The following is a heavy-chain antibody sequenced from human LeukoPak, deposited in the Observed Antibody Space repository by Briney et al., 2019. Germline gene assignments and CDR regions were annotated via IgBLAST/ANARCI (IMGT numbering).Heavy chain of an antibody. J-gene: IGHJ4*02. D-gene: IGHD3-22*01. CDR2: IYTSVCT. V-gene: IGHV4-61*02. Sequence: SQTLSLTCTVSGGSISCGSYYWSWIRQPAGKGLEWIGRIYTSVCTNYNPSLKSRVTISVDTSTNEFSLNLSSVTAADTAVYYCASGYYYRGDYWGQGTLVTVSS. CDR3: ASGYYYRGDY. CDR1: GGSISCGSYY.